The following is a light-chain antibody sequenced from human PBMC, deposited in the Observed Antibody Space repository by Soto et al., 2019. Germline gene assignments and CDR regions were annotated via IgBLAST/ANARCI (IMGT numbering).Light chain of an antibody. CDR1: QSVGSH. J-gene: IGKJ5*01. CDR2: DAS. V-gene: IGKV3-11*01. CDR3: QQRSNWIT. Sequence: EIVLTQSSATPSLSPGARATLFCRASQSVGSHLAWYQQKPGQPPRLLTYDASNRATGIPARFSGSGSGTDFTLTISSLEPDDFAVYYRQQRSNWITFGQGTRLENK.